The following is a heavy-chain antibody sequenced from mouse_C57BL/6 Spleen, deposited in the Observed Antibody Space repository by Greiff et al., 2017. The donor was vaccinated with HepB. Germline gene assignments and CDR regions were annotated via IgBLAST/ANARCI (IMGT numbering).Heavy chain of an antibody. D-gene: IGHD4-1*01. CDR2: INPNNGGT. J-gene: IGHJ2*01. CDR1: GYTFTDYY. Sequence: EVQLQQSGPELVKPGASVKISCKASGYTFTDYYMNWVKQSHGKSLEWIGDINPNNGGTSYNQKFKGKATLTVDKSSSTAYMELRSLTSEDSAVYYCARGSWDVSFDYWGQGTTLTVSS. CDR3: ARGSWDVSFDY. V-gene: IGHV1-26*01.